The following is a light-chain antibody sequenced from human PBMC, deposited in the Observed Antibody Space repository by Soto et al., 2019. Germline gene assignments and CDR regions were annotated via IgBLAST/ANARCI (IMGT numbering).Light chain of an antibody. Sequence: DIQMTQSPSTLSASVGDRVTITCRASQSISSWLAWYQQKPGKAPKVLIYKASNLESGVPSRFSGSGSGTAFTLTISSLQPDDFATYYCLQYNSLATFGGGTKVEIK. J-gene: IGKJ4*01. CDR1: QSISSW. CDR3: LQYNSLAT. V-gene: IGKV1-5*03. CDR2: KAS.